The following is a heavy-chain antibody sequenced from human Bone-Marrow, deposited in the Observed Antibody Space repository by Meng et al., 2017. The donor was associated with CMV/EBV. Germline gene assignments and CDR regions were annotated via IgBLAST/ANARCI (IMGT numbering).Heavy chain of an antibody. CDR3: ARGSALNDY. V-gene: IGHV3-74*01. Sequence: WMQGGSKGPGKAQVWDGDNTSDGSYTNYADSVKGGVTISRDNAKNTLYLQMNSLRDDDTAVYYCARGSALNDYWGQGTMVTVSS. CDR1: W. CDR2: NTSDGSYT. D-gene: IGHD3-16*02. J-gene: IGHJ4*02.